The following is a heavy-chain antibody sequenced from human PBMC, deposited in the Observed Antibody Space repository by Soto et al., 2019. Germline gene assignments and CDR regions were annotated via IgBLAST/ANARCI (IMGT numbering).Heavy chain of an antibody. Sequence: SETLSLTCAVYGGSFSGYYWSWIRQPPGKGLEWIGEINHSGSTNYNPSLKSQVTISVDTSKNQFSLKLSSVTAADTAVYYCARGYDFWSGYYFDYWGQGTLVTVSS. D-gene: IGHD3-3*01. J-gene: IGHJ4*02. V-gene: IGHV4-34*01. CDR1: GGSFSGYY. CDR3: ARGYDFWSGYYFDY. CDR2: INHSGST.